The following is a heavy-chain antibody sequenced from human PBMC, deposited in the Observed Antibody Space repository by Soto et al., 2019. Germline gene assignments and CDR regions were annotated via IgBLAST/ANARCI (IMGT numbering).Heavy chain of an antibody. CDR3: ARDPWAADY. J-gene: IGHJ4*02. V-gene: IGHV3-66*01. D-gene: IGHD3-16*01. CDR1: GFTVSTKY. Sequence: GSLRLSCAASGFTVSTKYMSWVRQAPGKGLEWVSVIYSGGSTFYADSVRGRFTISRDNSKNTVNLQMNSLRVEDTAVYYCARDPWAADYWGQGTLVTVSS. CDR2: IYSGGST.